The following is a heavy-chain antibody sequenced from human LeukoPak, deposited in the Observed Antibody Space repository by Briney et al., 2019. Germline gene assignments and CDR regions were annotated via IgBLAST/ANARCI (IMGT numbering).Heavy chain of an antibody. D-gene: IGHD5-24*01. Sequence: PSETLSLTCTVSGGSISSYYWSWIRQPPGKGLEWIGYIYYSGSTNYNPSLKSRVTISVDTSKNQFSLKLSSVTAAGTAVYYCAREKMARGDAFDIWGQGTMVTVSS. CDR3: AREKMARGDAFDI. CDR1: GGSISSYY. J-gene: IGHJ3*02. V-gene: IGHV4-59*01. CDR2: IYYSGST.